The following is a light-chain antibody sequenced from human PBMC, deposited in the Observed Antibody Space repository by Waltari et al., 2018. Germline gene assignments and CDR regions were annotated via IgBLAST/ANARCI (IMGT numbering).Light chain of an antibody. CDR3: SSFTSSTTGI. CDR1: SSDSGGSED. J-gene: IGLJ2*01. Sequence: SALTQPDSVSGSPGQSRTIPCSGISSDSGGSEDVSWYQQHPGKAPKVIIYDVNNRPAGVSNRFSGSKSGSSASLTISGLQAEDEADYYCSSFTSSTTGIFGGGTKVTVL. CDR2: DVN. V-gene: IGLV2-14*03.